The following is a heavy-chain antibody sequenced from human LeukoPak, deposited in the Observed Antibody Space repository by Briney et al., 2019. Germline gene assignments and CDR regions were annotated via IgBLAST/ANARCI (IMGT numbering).Heavy chain of an antibody. CDR1: RFSFTNFA. V-gene: IGHV3-23*01. J-gene: IGHJ4*02. CDR3: AKESEYGDHLDN. Sequence: PGGSLRLSCAASRFSFTNFAMAWVRQAPGKGPEWLSTITGSSGDTFYADSVRGRFTISRDNSKNTLDLQMNNLRPEDTAIYFCAKESEYGDHLDNWGQGTLVTVSS. CDR2: ITGSSGDT. D-gene: IGHD4-17*01.